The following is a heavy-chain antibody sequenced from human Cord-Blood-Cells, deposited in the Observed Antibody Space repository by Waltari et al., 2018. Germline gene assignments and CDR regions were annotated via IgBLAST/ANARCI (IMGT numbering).Heavy chain of an antibody. CDR2: IYYSGST. CDR3: ARVFGGTNGVYYFDY. CDR1: GGSISSYY. Sequence: QVQLQESGPGLVKPSETLSLTCTVSGGSISSYYWSWIRQPPGKGLEWIGYIYYSGSTNYNPSLKSRVTISVDTSKNQFSLKLSSVTAADTAVYYCARVFGGTNGVYYFDYWGQGTLVTVSS. J-gene: IGHJ4*02. D-gene: IGHD2-8*01. V-gene: IGHV4-59*01.